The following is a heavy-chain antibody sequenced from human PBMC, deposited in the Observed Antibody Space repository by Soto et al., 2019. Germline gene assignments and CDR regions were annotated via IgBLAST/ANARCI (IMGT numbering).Heavy chain of an antibody. Sequence: SETLSLTCTVSGGSITSGAFYWSWIRQHLGKGLEWIGYIYSSGSAYYNPSLKSRVTISVDTSKNQFSLKLNSVTAADTAVYYCARGSHNILPGLLGIDPWGKGPLVTVSS. V-gene: IGHV4-31*03. CDR1: GGSITSGAFY. CDR2: IYSSGSA. D-gene: IGHD3-9*01. J-gene: IGHJ5*02. CDR3: ARGSHNILPGLLGIDP.